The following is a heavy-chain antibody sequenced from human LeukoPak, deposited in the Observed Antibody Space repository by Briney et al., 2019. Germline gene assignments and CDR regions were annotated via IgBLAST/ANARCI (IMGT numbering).Heavy chain of an antibody. D-gene: IGHD3-22*01. J-gene: IGHJ2*01. V-gene: IGHV4-59*01. CDR3: ARVPSHYYDSSGYYYGWYFDL. CDR2: ICYSGST. CDR1: GGSISSYY. Sequence: SETLSLTCTVSGGSISSYYWSWIRQPPGKGLEWIGYICYSGSTNYNPSLKSRVTISVDTSKNQFSLKLSSVTAADTAVYYCARVPSHYYDSSGYYYGWYFDLWGRGTLVTVSS.